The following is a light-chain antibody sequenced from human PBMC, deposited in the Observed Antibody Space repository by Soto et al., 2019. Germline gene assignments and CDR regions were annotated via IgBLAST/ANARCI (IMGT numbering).Light chain of an antibody. CDR1: QSVSSSY. CDR3: HQYDDGPYT. Sequence: EIVLTQSPCTLSLSPGERATLSCRASQSVSSSYLAWYQQKPGQAPRLLIYGASTRATGIPVRFSGSGSGTEFTLTISSLQSEDFAVYYCHQYDDGPYTFGRGTKVDIK. V-gene: IGKV3-15*01. J-gene: IGKJ2*01. CDR2: GAS.